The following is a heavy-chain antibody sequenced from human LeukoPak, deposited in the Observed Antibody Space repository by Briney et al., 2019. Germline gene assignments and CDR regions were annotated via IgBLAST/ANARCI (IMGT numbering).Heavy chain of an antibody. Sequence: SETLSLTCTVSGYSISNIYYWAWIRQPPGKGLELIGNIYHSGSTNYNPSLKSRVTISVDTSKNQFSLKLSSVTAADTAVYYCARAAIPGLYYFDYWGQGTLVTVSS. CDR1: GYSISNIYY. J-gene: IGHJ4*02. CDR2: IYHSGST. D-gene: IGHD2-2*01. CDR3: ARAAIPGLYYFDY. V-gene: IGHV4-38-2*02.